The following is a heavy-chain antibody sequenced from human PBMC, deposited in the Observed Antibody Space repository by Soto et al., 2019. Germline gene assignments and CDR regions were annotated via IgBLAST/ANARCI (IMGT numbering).Heavy chain of an antibody. J-gene: IGHJ6*02. CDR1: GYTFTSYG. CDR2: ISAYNGNT. Sequence: GASVKVSCKASGYTFTSYGISWVRQAPGQGLEWMGWISAYNGNTNYAQKLQGRVTMTTDTSTSTAYMELRSLRSDDTAVYYCAREDTAMGGGYYYYGMDVWGQGTTVTVSS. D-gene: IGHD5-18*01. V-gene: IGHV1-18*01. CDR3: AREDTAMGGGYYYYGMDV.